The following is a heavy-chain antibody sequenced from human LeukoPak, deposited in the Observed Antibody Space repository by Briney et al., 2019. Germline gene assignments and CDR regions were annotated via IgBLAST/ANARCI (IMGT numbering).Heavy chain of an antibody. D-gene: IGHD3-22*01. CDR1: GFTFSSYA. J-gene: IGHJ5*02. Sequence: GGSLRLSCAASGFTFSSYAMSWVRQAPGKGLEWVSAISGSGGSTYYADSVKGRFTISRDNSKNTLYLQMNSLRAEDTAVYYCAKKAYYDSSGYDWFAPWGQGTLVTVSS. CDR3: AKKAYYDSSGYDWFAP. V-gene: IGHV3-23*01. CDR2: ISGSGGST.